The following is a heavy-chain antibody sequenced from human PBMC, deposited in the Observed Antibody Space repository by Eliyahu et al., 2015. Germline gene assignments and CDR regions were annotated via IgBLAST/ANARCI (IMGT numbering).Heavy chain of an antibody. V-gene: IGHV3-43*02. CDR2: ISGDGVNT. J-gene: IGHJ4*02. D-gene: IGHD2-15*01. CDR3: TKGAGWTEDY. CDR1: GFXFDNHF. Sequence: EVQLAESGGGVVQPGGSLRLSCAASGFXFDNHFMHWVRQAPGEGLEWVAVISGDGVNTFYGDSVKGRFTISRDNSKNSLYLQMSSLRTEDTAFYYCTKGAGWTEDYWGQGTLVTVSS.